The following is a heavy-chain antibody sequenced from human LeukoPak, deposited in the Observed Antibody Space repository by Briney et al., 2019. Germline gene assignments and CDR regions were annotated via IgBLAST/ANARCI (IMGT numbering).Heavy chain of an antibody. CDR1: GFTFSSFG. Sequence: GGSLRLSCAASGFTFSSFGMHWVRQAPGKGLVWVAFIRYDGTDKYYADSVKGRFTISRDNSKNTLYLQMNSLRPEDPAVYYCAPRVVVITAPFDYWGQGTLVTVSS. V-gene: IGHV3-30*02. CDR2: IRYDGTDK. CDR3: APRVVVITAPFDY. J-gene: IGHJ4*02. D-gene: IGHD2-21*01.